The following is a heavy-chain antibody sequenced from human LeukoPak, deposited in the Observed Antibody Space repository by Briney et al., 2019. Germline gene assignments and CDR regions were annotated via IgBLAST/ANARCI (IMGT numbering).Heavy chain of an antibody. CDR3: ARERLGYSPSTKDWFDP. D-gene: IGHD5-12*01. J-gene: IGHJ5*02. V-gene: IGHV4-4*07. Sequence: SETLSLTRTVSGGSISSYYWSWIRQPAGKGLEWIGRIYTSGSTNYNPSLKSRVTMSVDTSKNQFSLKLSSVTAADTAVYYCARERLGYSPSTKDWFDPWGQGTLVTVSS. CDR2: IYTSGST. CDR1: GGSISSYY.